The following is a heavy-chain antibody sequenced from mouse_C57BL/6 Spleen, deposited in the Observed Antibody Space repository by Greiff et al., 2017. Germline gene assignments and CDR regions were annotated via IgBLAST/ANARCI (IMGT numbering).Heavy chain of an antibody. Sequence: EVKVMESGPELVKPGASVKISCKASGYSFTGYYMNWVKQSPEKSLEWIGEINPSTGGTTYNQKFKAKATLTVDKSSSTAYMQLKSLTSEDSAVYYCARADGYYGYFDVWGTGTTVTVSS. V-gene: IGHV1-42*01. CDR1: GYSFTGYY. D-gene: IGHD2-3*01. CDR3: ARADGYYGYFDV. CDR2: INPSTGGT. J-gene: IGHJ1*03.